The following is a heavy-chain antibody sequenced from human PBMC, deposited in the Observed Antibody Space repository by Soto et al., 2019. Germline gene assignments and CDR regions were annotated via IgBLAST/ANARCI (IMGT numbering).Heavy chain of an antibody. D-gene: IGHD5-12*01. J-gene: IGHJ5*02. CDR1: GFTFGGSA. Sequence: GGSLRLSCAVSGFTFGGSAMHWVRQASGKGLEWVGRIRSKANSYATAYSASVKGRFTISRDDSKNTAYLQMNSLKTEDTAVYYCTRVNSDIATTFVWFDPWGQGTLVTVSS. V-gene: IGHV3-73*01. CDR3: TRVNSDIATTFVWFDP. CDR2: IRSKANSYAT.